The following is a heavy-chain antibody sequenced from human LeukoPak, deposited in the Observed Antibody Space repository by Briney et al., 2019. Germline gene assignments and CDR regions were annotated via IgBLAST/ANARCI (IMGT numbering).Heavy chain of an antibody. CDR2: IIPIFGTA. J-gene: IGHJ3*02. CDR1: GGTFSSYA. Sequence: SVKVSCKASGGTFSSYAISWVRQAPGQGLEWMGGIIPIFGTANYAQKFQGRVTITADESTSTAYMELSSLRSEDTAVYYCASGEYCTSGVCYSAGNAFDIWGQGTMVTVSS. V-gene: IGHV1-69*13. D-gene: IGHD2-8*01. CDR3: ASGEYCTSGVCYSAGNAFDI.